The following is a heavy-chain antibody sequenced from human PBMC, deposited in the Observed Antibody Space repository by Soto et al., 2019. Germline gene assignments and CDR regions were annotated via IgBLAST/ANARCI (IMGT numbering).Heavy chain of an antibody. CDR2: IYWDDDE. J-gene: IGHJ4*02. V-gene: IGHV2-5*02. Sequence: QITLKESGPTLVKPTQTLTLTCSFSGFSLSTSLVGVGWFRQPPGKALEWLALIYWDDDERYSPSLKTRLTITKDTSKNQVILTMTNMDPVDTATYYCAHREKRYYFDYWGQGILVTVSS. CDR1: GFSLSTSLVG. CDR3: AHREKRYYFDY.